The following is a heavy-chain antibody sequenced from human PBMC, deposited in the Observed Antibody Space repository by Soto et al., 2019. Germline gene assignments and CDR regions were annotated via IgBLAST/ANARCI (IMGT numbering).Heavy chain of an antibody. D-gene: IGHD3-22*01. CDR1: GFTFSSYA. Sequence: GGSLRLSCAASGFTFSSYAMSWVRQAPGNGLEWVSAISGSGGSTYYADSVQGRFTISRDHSKNTLHLQMNSLRAEDTAVYYCAKDLRDSSGYYWDAFDIWGQGTMVTVSS. J-gene: IGHJ3*02. CDR2: ISGSGGST. V-gene: IGHV3-23*01. CDR3: AKDLRDSSGYYWDAFDI.